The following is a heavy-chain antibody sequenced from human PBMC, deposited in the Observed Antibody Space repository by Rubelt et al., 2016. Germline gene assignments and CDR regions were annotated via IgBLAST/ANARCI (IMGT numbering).Heavy chain of an antibody. CDR2: IYYSGST. V-gene: IGHV4-39*07. CDR1: GGSISSSSYY. Sequence: QESGPGLVKPSETLSLTCTVSGGSISSSSYYWGWIRQPPGKGLEWIGSIYYSGSTYYNPSLKSRVTISVDTSKNQFSLKLSSVTAADTAVYYCARSYYDFWSGYSLYYYYYMDVWGKGTTVTVSS. J-gene: IGHJ6*03. CDR3: ARSYYDFWSGYSLYYYYYMDV. D-gene: IGHD3-3*01.